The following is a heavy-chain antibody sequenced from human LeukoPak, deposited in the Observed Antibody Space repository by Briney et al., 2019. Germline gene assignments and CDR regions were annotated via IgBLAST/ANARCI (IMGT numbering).Heavy chain of an antibody. CDR2: IYTSGST. CDR1: GGSISSYY. CDR3: ARDQSDYDILTGYYNWRFDY. D-gene: IGHD3-9*01. Sequence: SETLSLTCTVSGGSISSYYWSWIRQPAGKGLEWIGRIYTSGSTNYNPSLKSRVTMSVDPSKNQFSLKLSSVTAADTAVYYCARDQSDYDILTGYYNWRFDYWGQGTLVTVSS. J-gene: IGHJ4*02. V-gene: IGHV4-4*07.